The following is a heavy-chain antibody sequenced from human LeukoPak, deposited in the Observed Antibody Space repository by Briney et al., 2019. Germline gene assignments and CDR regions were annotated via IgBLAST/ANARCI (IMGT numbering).Heavy chain of an antibody. CDR2: IYYSGST. CDR1: GGSISSYY. CDR3: AREGGMALDY. J-gene: IGHJ4*02. Sequence: PSETLSLTCTVSGGSISSYYWSWIRQPPGKGLEWIGYIYYSGSTNYNPSLKSRVTISVDTSKNQFSLKLSSVTAADTAVYYCAREGGMALDYWGQGTLVTVSS. D-gene: IGHD5-24*01. V-gene: IGHV4-59*01.